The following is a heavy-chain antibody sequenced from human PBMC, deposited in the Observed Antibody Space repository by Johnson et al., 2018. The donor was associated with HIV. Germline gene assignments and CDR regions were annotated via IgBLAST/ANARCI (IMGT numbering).Heavy chain of an antibody. J-gene: IGHJ3*02. CDR2: ISSSGSTI. D-gene: IGHD6-6*01. Sequence: QVQLVESGGGLVKPGGSLRLSCAASGFTFSDYYMSWIRQAPGKGLEWVSYISSSGSTIYYADSVKGRFTISRDNSKNTLYLQMNSLRAEDTAVYYCAKDLGYSSSSRAFDIWGQGTMVTVSS. CDR1: GFTFSDYY. V-gene: IGHV3-11*01. CDR3: AKDLGYSSSSRAFDI.